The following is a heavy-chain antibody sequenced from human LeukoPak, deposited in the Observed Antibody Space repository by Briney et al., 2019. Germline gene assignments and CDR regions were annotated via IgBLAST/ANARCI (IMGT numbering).Heavy chain of an antibody. V-gene: IGHV4-34*01. CDR3: ASGSRGYSYGFRNRYFDY. J-gene: IGHJ4*02. Sequence: PSETPSLTCAVYGGSFGGYYWSWIRQPPGKGLEWIGEINHSGSTNYNPSLKSRVTISVDTSKNQFSLKLSSVTAADTAVYYCASGSRGYSYGFRNRYFDYWGQGTLVTVSS. CDR1: GGSFGGYY. CDR2: INHSGST. D-gene: IGHD5-18*01.